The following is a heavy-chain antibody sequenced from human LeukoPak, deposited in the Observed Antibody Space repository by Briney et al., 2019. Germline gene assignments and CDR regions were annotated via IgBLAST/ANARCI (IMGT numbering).Heavy chain of an antibody. J-gene: IGHJ4*02. V-gene: IGHV1-2*02. Sequence: GASVKVSCKASGYTFTGYYMHWVRQAPGQGLEWMGWINPNSGGTNYAQKFQGRVTMTRDTSISTAYMELSRLRSDDTAVYYCARESLPFHYYGSGSYLDGLYYWGQGTLVTVSS. D-gene: IGHD3-10*01. CDR3: ARESLPFHYYGSGSYLDGLYY. CDR1: GYTFTGYY. CDR2: INPNSGGT.